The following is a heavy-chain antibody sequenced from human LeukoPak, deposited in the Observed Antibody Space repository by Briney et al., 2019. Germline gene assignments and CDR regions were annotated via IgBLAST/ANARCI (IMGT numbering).Heavy chain of an antibody. Sequence: GGSLRLSCAASGFTFSNYGMHWVRQAPGKGLEWVAVISDDGSITYYGDSVKGRFTISRDNSKNTVYLQINSLRAEDSDVYYCAKGSGRYCRGGSCYSFDYWGQGTLVTVSS. J-gene: IGHJ4*02. D-gene: IGHD2-15*01. V-gene: IGHV3-30*18. CDR3: AKGSGRYCRGGSCYSFDY. CDR2: ISDDGSIT. CDR1: GFTFSNYG.